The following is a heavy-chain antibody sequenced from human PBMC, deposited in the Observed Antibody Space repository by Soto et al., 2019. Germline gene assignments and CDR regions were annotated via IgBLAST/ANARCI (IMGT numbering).Heavy chain of an antibody. J-gene: IGHJ5*02. CDR3: ARVWTTVTNWFDP. CDR2: IYHSGST. V-gene: IGHV4-4*02. CDR1: GGSISSSNW. D-gene: IGHD4-17*01. Sequence: QVQLQESGPGLVKPSGTLSLTCAVSGGSISSSNWWSWVRQPPGKGLEWIGEIYHSGSTYYNPSLKSRVPISVDKSKNQFSLKLSSVTAADTAVDDCARVWTTVTNWFDPWGQGTLVTVSS.